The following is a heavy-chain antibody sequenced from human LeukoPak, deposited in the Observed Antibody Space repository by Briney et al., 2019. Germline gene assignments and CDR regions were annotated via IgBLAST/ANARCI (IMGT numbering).Heavy chain of an antibody. D-gene: IGHD6-19*01. CDR3: AREEGGDSSGWALDY. J-gene: IGHJ4*02. V-gene: IGHV3-30*04. CDR1: GFTFSNYA. Sequence: PGGSLRLSCAASGFTFSNYAMHWVRQTPGKGLEWVAVISYDGSNKYYADSVKGRFTISRDNSKNTLHLQMNSLRAEDTAVYYCAREEGGDSSGWALDYWGQGTLVTVSS. CDR2: ISYDGSNK.